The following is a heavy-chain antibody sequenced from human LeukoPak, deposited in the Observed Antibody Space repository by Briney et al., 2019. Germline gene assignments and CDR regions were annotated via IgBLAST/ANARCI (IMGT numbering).Heavy chain of an antibody. V-gene: IGHV4-34*01. D-gene: IGHD5-18*01. CDR3: ARGLRGYSYGARRDDY. Sequence: SETLSLTCAVYGGSFSGYYWSWIRQPPGKALEWIGEINHSGSTNYNPSLKSRVTISVDTSRNQFSLKLSSVTAADTAVYYCARGLRGYSYGARRDDYWGQGTLVTVSS. J-gene: IGHJ4*02. CDR1: GGSFSGYY. CDR2: INHSGST.